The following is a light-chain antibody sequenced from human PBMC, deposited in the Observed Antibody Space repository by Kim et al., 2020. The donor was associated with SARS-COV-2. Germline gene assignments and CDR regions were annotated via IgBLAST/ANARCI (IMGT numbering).Light chain of an antibody. CDR1: QDIKNY. J-gene: IGKJ1*01. Sequence: ASVGDRVTISCRASQDIKNYVAWYQQKPGRTPKLLISVASTLRSGVPSRFSGGGSGAQFTLTISALQPEDIGTYYCQKYGSAPWTFGPGTKVDIK. CDR2: VAS. CDR3: QKYGSAPWT. V-gene: IGKV1-27*01.